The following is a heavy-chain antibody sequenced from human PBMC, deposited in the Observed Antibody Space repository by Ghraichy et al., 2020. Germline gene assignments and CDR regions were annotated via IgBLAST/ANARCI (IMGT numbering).Heavy chain of an antibody. CDR2: IYWDDDE. D-gene: IGHD4/OR15-4a*01. CDR3: AHVGTNYNWDSEGELYSFDY. V-gene: IGHV2-5*02. Sequence: SGPTLVQPTQTLTLTCSFSGFSLTTSGVGVGWIRQSPGKALEWLAVIYWDDDERYTPSLQSRLTITKDTSKNQVVLIMTNMDPVDTDNYYCAHVGTNYNWDSEGELYSFDYWGQGTLVTVSS. CDR1: GFSLTTSGVG. J-gene: IGHJ4*02.